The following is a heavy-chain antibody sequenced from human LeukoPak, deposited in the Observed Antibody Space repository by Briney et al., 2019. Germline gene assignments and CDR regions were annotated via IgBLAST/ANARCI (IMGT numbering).Heavy chain of an antibody. D-gene: IGHD3-16*02. Sequence: LRLSCAASGFTFSSYAMIWIRQPPGKGLEWIGYIYYSGSTYYNPSLKSRVTISVDTSKNQFSLKLSSVTAADTAVYYCARKSYYYVWGSYRYRDAFDIWGQGTMVTVSS. CDR1: GFTFSSYA. CDR2: IYYSGST. V-gene: IGHV4-30-4*08. CDR3: ARKSYYYVWGSYRYRDAFDI. J-gene: IGHJ3*02.